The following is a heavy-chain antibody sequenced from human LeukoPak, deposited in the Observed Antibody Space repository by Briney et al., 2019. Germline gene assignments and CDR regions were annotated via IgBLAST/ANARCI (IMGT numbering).Heavy chain of an antibody. CDR3: ARYPFDGYNYYFDY. D-gene: IGHD5-24*01. Sequence: SETLSLTCTVSGASISGDYWSWIRQPPGKGLEWIGYIYYSGSSNYNPSLKSRVTISVDTSKNQFSLKLSSVTAADTAVYYCARYPFDGYNYYFDYWGQGTLVTVSS. CDR2: IYYSGSS. CDR1: GASISGDY. J-gene: IGHJ4*02. V-gene: IGHV4-59*01.